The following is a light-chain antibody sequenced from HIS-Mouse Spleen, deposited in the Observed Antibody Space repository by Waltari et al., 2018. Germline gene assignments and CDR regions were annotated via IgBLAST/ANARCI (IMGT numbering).Light chain of an antibody. CDR2: AAS. V-gene: IGKV1-9*01. Sequence: DIQLTQSPSFLSASVGDRVTITCRASQGISSYLAWYQQKPGKAPKLLIYAASTLQSGVQSRFSGSGSGTEFTLTISSLQPEDFATYYCQQLNSYIFTFGPGTKVDIK. CDR1: QGISSY. J-gene: IGKJ3*01. CDR3: QQLNSYIFT.